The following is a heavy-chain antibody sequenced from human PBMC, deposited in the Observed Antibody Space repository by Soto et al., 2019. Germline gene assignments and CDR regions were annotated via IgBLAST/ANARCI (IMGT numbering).Heavy chain of an antibody. CDR3: ARDCRVPSAGAMDV. J-gene: IGHJ6*02. CDR1: GGSINSGDYH. CDR2: IYYSGST. D-gene: IGHD2-15*01. Sequence: SETLSLTCTVSGGSINSGDYHWSWIRQSPGKGLEWIGAIYYSGSTYYNPSLKSRIRMSVDTSKNQFSLKVNSVTAADTAVYYCARDCRVPSAGAMDVWGQGTTVTVSS. V-gene: IGHV4-30-4*01.